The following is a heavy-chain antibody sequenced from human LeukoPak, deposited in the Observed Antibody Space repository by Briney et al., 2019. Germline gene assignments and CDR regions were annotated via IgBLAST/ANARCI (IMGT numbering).Heavy chain of an antibody. CDR2: ISSSGSTI. Sequence: GGSLRLSCAASGFTFSSYEMNWVRQAPGKGLEWVSYISSSGSTIYYADSVKGRFTISGDNAKNSLYLQMNSLRAEDTAVYYCASRRSGWVNAFDIWGQGTMVTVSS. CDR1: GFTFSSYE. D-gene: IGHD3-22*01. V-gene: IGHV3-48*03. CDR3: ASRRSGWVNAFDI. J-gene: IGHJ3*02.